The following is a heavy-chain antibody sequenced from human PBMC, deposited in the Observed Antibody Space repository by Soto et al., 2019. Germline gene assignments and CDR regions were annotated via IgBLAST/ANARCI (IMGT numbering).Heavy chain of an antibody. V-gene: IGHV3-74*01. CDR2: IKGDGSET. J-gene: IGHJ4*02. D-gene: IGHD5-12*01. Sequence: PGGSLRLSCAASGFTFSSYWMHWVRQAPGKGLVWVSRIKGDGSETNYADSVKGRVTISRDNAKNTLYLQLNSLRAEDTAVYYCLRGNCGYGNFDYWGQGPRVTVSS. CDR3: LRGNCGYGNFDY. CDR1: GFTFSSYW.